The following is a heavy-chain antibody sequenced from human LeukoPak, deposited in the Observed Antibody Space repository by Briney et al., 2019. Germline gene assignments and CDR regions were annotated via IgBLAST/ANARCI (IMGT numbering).Heavy chain of an antibody. CDR2: IYSGGST. J-gene: IGHJ4*02. CDR3: ARGGKWELVDY. V-gene: IGHV3-66*01. Sequence: GGSPRLSCAASGFTVSSNYMSWVRQAPGKGLEWVSVIYSGGSTYYADSVKGRFTISRDNSKNTLYLQMNSLRAEDTAVYYCARGGKWELVDYWGQGTLVTVSS. CDR1: GFTVSSNY. D-gene: IGHD1-26*01.